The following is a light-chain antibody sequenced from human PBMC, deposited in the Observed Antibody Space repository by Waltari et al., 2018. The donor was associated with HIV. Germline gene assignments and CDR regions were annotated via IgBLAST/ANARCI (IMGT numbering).Light chain of an antibody. Sequence: QSALTQPASVSGSPGQSITISCTGTNSDVGSYNLVSWYQQHPGKAPKLMIYEGSKRPSGVSNRFSGYKSSNTASLTISGLQAEDEADYYCCSYAGSNTFVFGTGTKVTVL. CDR2: EGS. CDR3: CSYAGSNTFV. V-gene: IGLV2-23*03. CDR1: NSDVGSYNL. J-gene: IGLJ1*01.